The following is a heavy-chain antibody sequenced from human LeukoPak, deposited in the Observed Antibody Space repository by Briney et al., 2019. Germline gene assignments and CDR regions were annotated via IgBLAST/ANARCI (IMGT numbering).Heavy chain of an antibody. V-gene: IGHV5-51*01. J-gene: IGHJ4*02. CDR3: ARRGVQVDFDY. CDR1: GYSFASSW. D-gene: IGHD3-10*01. Sequence: GESLKISCTASGYSFASSWIAWVRQMPGKGLEWMGIIFPDDSNTGYNPSFQGQVTMSADKSVSTAYLQWSSLKASDTAIYYCARRGVQVDFDYWGQGTLVTVSS. CDR2: IFPDDSNT.